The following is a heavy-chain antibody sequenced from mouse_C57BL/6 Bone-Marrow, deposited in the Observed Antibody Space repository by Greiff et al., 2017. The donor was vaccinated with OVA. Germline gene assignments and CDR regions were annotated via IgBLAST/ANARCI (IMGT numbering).Heavy chain of an antibody. Sequence: EVQGVESGGGLVKPGGSLKLSCAASGFTFSDYGMHWVRQAPEKGLEWVAYISSGSSTIYYADTVKGRFTISRDNAKNTLFLQMTSLRSEDTAMYYCARNGYPYVDYWGQGTTLTVSS. CDR1: GFTFSDYG. J-gene: IGHJ2*01. V-gene: IGHV5-17*01. D-gene: IGHD2-2*01. CDR3: ARNGYPYVDY. CDR2: ISSGSSTI.